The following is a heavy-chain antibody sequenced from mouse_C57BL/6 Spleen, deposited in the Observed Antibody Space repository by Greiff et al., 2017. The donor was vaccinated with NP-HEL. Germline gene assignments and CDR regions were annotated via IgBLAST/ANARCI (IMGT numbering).Heavy chain of an antibody. J-gene: IGHJ2*01. CDR2: IYPGSGST. CDR1: GYTFTSYW. V-gene: IGHV1-55*01. D-gene: IGHD2-4*01. CDR3: AIYYDYDRYFDY. Sequence: VQLQQPGAELVKPGASVKMSCKASGYTFTSYWITWVKQRPGQGLEWIGDIYPGSGSTNYNEKFKSKATLTVDTSSSTAYMQLSSLTSEDSAVYYCAIYYDYDRYFDYWGQGTTLTVSS.